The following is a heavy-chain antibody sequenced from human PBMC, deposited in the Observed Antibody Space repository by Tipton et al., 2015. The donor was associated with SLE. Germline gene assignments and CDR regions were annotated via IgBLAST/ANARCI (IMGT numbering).Heavy chain of an antibody. D-gene: IGHD4/OR15-4a*01. J-gene: IGHJ3*02. CDR3: ARGARRPYDAFDI. V-gene: IGHV4-4*09. Sequence: TLSLTCTVSGGSISSYYWSWIRQPPGKGLEWIGYIYTSGSTYYNPSLKSRVTISVDRSKDQFSLNLSSVTAADTAMYYCARGARRPYDAFDIWGQGTMVTVSS. CDR1: GGSISSYY. CDR2: IYTSGST.